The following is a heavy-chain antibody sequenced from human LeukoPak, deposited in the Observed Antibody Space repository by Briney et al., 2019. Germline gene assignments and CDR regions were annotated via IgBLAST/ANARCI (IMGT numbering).Heavy chain of an antibody. CDR1: GFTFSSYG. CDR2: IRYDGSNK. D-gene: IGHD6-19*01. Sequence: GGSLRLSCAASGFTFSSYGMHWVRQAPGKGLEWVAFIRYDGSNKYYADSVKGRFTISRDNAKNSLYLQMNSLRAEDTALYYCAKTVIAVAGHFDYWGQGTLVTVSS. J-gene: IGHJ4*02. CDR3: AKTVIAVAGHFDY. V-gene: IGHV3-30*02.